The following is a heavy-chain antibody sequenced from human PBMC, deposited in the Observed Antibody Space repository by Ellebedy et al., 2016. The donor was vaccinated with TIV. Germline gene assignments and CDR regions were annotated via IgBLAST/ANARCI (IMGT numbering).Heavy chain of an antibody. D-gene: IGHD3-3*01. V-gene: IGHV4-59*12. CDR2: IYYSGST. J-gene: IGHJ4*02. CDR3: ARDLVEYYDFWSGYPVYYFDY. Sequence: SETLSLTCTVSGDSISKDYWSWIRRPPGKGLEWIGNIYYSGSTYYNPSLKSRVTISVDKSKNQFSLKLSSVTAADTAVYYCARDLVEYYDFWSGYPVYYFDYWGQGTLVTVSS. CDR1: GDSISKDY.